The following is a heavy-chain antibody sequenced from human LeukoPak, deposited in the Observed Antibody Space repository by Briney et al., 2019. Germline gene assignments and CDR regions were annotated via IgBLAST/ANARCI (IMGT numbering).Heavy chain of an antibody. Sequence: SETLSLTCTVSGGSISSGSYYWSWIRQPPGKGLEWIGSIYYSGTTYYNPSLKSRVTISVDTSKNQFSLKLSSVTAADTAVYYCARPFGSGTYYSPFDYWGQGTLVTVSS. J-gene: IGHJ4*02. CDR3: ARPFGSGTYYSPFDY. CDR1: GGSISSGSYY. CDR2: IYYSGTT. D-gene: IGHD3-10*01. V-gene: IGHV4-39*01.